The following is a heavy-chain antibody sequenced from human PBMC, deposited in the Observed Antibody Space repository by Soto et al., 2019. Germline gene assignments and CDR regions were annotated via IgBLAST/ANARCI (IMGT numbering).Heavy chain of an antibody. CDR1: GGSFSGYY. CDR3: ARGTWVRSAFDI. V-gene: IGHV4-34*01. J-gene: IGHJ3*02. Sequence: QVQLQQWGAGLLKPSETLSLTCAVYGGSFSGYYWSWIRQPPGKGLEWIGEINHSGSTNYNPSLKSRVTISVDTSKKQFSLNLSSVTAADTAVYYCARGTWVRSAFDIWGQGTMVTVSS. D-gene: IGHD3-10*01. CDR2: INHSGST.